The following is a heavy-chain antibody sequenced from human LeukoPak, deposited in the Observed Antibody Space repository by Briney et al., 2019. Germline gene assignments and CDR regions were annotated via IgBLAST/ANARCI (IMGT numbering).Heavy chain of an antibody. J-gene: IGHJ2*01. V-gene: IGHV3-23*01. CDR1: GFTFSSYS. CDR2: ISGSGGST. Sequence: GGSLRLSCAASGFTFSSYSMNWVRQAPGKGLEWVSAISGSGGSTYYADSVKGRFTISRDNSKNTLYLQMNSLRAEDTAVYYCAKAPPRGYQLLTDYWYFDLWGRGTLVTVSS. CDR3: AKAPPRGYQLLTDYWYFDL. D-gene: IGHD2-2*01.